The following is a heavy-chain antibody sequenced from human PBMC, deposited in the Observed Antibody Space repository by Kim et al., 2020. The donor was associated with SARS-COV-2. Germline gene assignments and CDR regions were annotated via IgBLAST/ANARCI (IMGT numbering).Heavy chain of an antibody. Sequence: GGSLRLSCAASGFTFSSYGMHWVRQAPGKGLEWVAVIWYDGSNKYYADSVKGRFTISRDNSKNTLYLQMNSLRAEDTAVYYCARDRDYRVTTPAFDIWGQGTMVTVSS. CDR3: ARDRDYRVTTPAFDI. CDR1: GFTFSSYG. V-gene: IGHV3-33*01. J-gene: IGHJ3*02. D-gene: IGHD4-17*01. CDR2: IWYDGSNK.